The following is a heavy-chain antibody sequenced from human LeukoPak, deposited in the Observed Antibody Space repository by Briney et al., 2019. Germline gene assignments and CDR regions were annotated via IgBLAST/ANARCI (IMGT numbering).Heavy chain of an antibody. CDR1: GFTFSSYG. J-gene: IGHJ6*02. CDR3: ARDNIAVALNYYGMDV. V-gene: IGHV3-33*01. D-gene: IGHD6-19*01. Sequence: GGSLRLSCAASGFTFSSYGMHWVRQAPGKGLEWVAVIWYDGSNKYYADSVKGRFTISRDNSKNTLYLQMNSPRAEDTAVYYCARDNIAVALNYYGMDVWGQGTTVTVSS. CDR2: IWYDGSNK.